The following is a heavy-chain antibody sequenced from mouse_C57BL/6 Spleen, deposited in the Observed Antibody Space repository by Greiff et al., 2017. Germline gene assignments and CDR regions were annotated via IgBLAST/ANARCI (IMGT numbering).Heavy chain of an antibody. J-gene: IGHJ4*01. V-gene: IGHV1-82*01. Sequence: VQLQQSGPELVKPGASVKISCKASGYAFSSSWMNWVKQRPGQGLEWIGRIYPGDGDTNYNGKFKGKATLTAAKSSSTAYMQLSSLTSEDSAVYGCAGGNGYYDLDYWGQGTSVTVSS. CDR2: IYPGDGDT. CDR3: AGGNGYYDLDY. CDR1: GYAFSSSW.